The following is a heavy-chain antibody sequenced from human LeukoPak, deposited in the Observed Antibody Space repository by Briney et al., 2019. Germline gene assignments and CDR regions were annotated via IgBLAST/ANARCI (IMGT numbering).Heavy chain of an antibody. J-gene: IGHJ4*02. D-gene: IGHD4-17*01. V-gene: IGHV3-23*01. Sequence: GGSLRLSCAASGFTFSSYAMSWVRQAPGKGLEWVSAISGSGGSTYYADSVKGRFTISRDNSKNTLYLQMNSLRTEDTAVYYCAKDPYGDPYYFDYWGQGTLVTVSS. CDR1: GFTFSSYA. CDR2: ISGSGGST. CDR3: AKDPYGDPYYFDY.